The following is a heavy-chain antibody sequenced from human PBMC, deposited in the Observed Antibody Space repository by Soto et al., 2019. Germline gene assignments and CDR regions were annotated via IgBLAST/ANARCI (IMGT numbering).Heavy chain of an antibody. V-gene: IGHV1-2*02. D-gene: IGHD6-19*01. CDR2: MNPNTGGA. Sequence: QVNLVLSGAEVKKPGASVKVSCKASGYNFNGYYIHWVRQAPGQGLEWMGWMNPNTGGANYAQKFQGKVIMTTDTSISTAYLELRSLTSDDTAVYYCAKVISTIRSKQWLAQTKHQALDYWGQGTLVTVSS. CDR3: AKVISTIRSKQWLAQTKHQALDY. J-gene: IGHJ4*02. CDR1: GYNFNGYY.